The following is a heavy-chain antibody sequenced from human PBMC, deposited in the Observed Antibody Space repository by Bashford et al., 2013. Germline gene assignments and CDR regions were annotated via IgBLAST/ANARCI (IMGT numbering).Heavy chain of an antibody. CDR2: IYTSGSS. J-gene: IGHJ4*02. D-gene: IGHD6-6*01. Sequence: SETLSLTCTVSGGSISSYYWNWIRQPAGKGLEWIGRIYTSGSSNYKPSLKSRVTMTIHTSKNQFSLKLTSVTAADTAVYYCARGEYSIDHWGLGTQVTVSS. CDR1: GGSISSYY. V-gene: IGHV4-4*07. CDR3: ARGEYSIDH.